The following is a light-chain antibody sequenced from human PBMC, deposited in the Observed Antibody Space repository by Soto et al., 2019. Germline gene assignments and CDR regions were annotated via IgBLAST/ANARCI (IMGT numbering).Light chain of an antibody. V-gene: IGKV3-11*01. J-gene: IGKJ4*01. CDR2: DAS. CDR1: RSVSSY. CDR3: QQRSNWPPALT. Sequence: VLTQSPATLSLSPGERVTLSCRASRSVSSYLAWYQQTPGQAPRLLIFDASNWATGIPARFSGSGSGTDFTLTISSLEPEDVAVYYCQQRSNWPPALTFGGGTKVEIK.